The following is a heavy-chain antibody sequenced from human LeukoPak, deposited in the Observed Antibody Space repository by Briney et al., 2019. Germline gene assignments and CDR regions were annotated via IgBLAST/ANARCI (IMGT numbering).Heavy chain of an antibody. J-gene: IGHJ6*03. CDR3: AGLRRAYYYYMDV. V-gene: IGHV3-21*06. CDR2: ISGRSLYI. CDR1: GFTFSSYS. Sequence: PGGSLRLSCVVSGFTFSSYSFHWVRQAPGKGLEWVSAISGRSLYIYYADSVKGRFTISRDNANNLLFLQMSSLRAEDTAVYFCAGLRRAYYYYMDVWGKGTTVTVS.